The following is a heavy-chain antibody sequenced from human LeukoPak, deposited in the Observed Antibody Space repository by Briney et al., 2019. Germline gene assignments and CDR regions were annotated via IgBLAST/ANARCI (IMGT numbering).Heavy chain of an antibody. CDR3: ARAHYDILTGLWESFDY. V-gene: IGHV4-38-2*02. CDR2: IYHTGTI. Sequence: SETLSLTCTVSGDSISSGYYWAWIRQPPGKGLESIGNIYHTGTIYYNSSLKSRVTISVDTSKNEFSLKLTSVTAADTAVYYCARAHYDILTGLWESFDYWGQGTLVTVSS. CDR1: GDSISSGYY. D-gene: IGHD3-9*01. J-gene: IGHJ4*02.